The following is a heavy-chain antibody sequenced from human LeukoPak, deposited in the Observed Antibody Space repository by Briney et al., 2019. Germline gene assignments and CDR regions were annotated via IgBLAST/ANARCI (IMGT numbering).Heavy chain of an antibody. V-gene: IGHV1-69*05. CDR1: GGTFSSYA. D-gene: IGHD6-19*01. CDR3: ARDLQEQWLVQDY. CDR2: IIPIFGTA. Sequence: GASVKVSCKASGGTFSSYAISWVRQAPGQGLEWMGGIIPIFGTANYAQKFQGRVTITTDESTSTAYMELSSLRSEDTAVYYCARDLQEQWLVQDYWGQGTLVTVSS. J-gene: IGHJ4*02.